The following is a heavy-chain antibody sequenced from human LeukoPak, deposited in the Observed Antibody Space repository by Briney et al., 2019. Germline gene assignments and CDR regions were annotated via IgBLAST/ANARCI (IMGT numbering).Heavy chain of an antibody. CDR3: ARTDLYYVEDY. D-gene: IGHD3-10*02. J-gene: IGHJ4*02. CDR2: ISAYNGNT. V-gene: IGHV1-18*01. Sequence: WMGWISAYNGNTNYAQKLQGRVTMTTDTSTSTAYMELRSLRSDDTAVYYCARTDLYYVEDYWGQGTLVTVSS.